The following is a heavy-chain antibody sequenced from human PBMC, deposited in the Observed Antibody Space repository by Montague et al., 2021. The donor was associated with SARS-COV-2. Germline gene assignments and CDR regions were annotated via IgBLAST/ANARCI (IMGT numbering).Heavy chain of an antibody. CDR1: GGSISSSSYY. V-gene: IGHV4-39*07. CDR2: IYYSGST. Sequence: SETLSLTCTVSGGSISSSSYYWGWIRQPPGKGLEWIGSIYYSGSTYYXXXLKSRVTISVDTSKNQFSLKLSSVTAADTAVYYCARVGRQQLVRLSGMDVWGQGTTVTDSS. J-gene: IGHJ6*02. D-gene: IGHD6-13*01. CDR3: ARVGRQQLVRLSGMDV.